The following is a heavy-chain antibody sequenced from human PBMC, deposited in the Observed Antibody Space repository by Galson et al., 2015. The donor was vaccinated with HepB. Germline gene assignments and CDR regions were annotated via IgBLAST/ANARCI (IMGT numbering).Heavy chain of an antibody. D-gene: IGHD5-12*01. V-gene: IGHV3-74*01. Sequence: SLRLSCAASGFTFSSYWMHWVRQTPGKGLVWVSRINSDGRRTNYADSVKGRFTISRDNADHILYLQMNNLKVEDTAVYYCAREEVDSDYDDYCGMDVWGQGTTVTVSS. CDR1: GFTFSSYW. CDR2: INSDGRRT. J-gene: IGHJ6*02. CDR3: AREEVDSDYDDYCGMDV.